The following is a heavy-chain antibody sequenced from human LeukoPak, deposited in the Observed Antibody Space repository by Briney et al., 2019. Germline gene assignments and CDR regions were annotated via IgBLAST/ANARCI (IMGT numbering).Heavy chain of an antibody. CDR2: INYSGIT. Sequence: SETLSLTCTVSGASIRSYYWNWLRQPPAKGLEWIGEINYSGITKVNRSLRIRATMSMDTSKHHFALDLSSVTAGDTAGYFCPRDTRSYDSSGYYFFDFWGQGPLVTVSS. V-gene: IGHV4-59*01. D-gene: IGHD3-22*01. J-gene: IGHJ4*02. CDR3: PRDTRSYDSSGYYFFDF. CDR1: GASIRSYY.